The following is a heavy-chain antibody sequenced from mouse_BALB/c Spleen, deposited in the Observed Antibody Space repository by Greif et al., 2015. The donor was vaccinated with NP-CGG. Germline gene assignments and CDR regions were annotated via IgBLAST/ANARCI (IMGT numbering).Heavy chain of an antibody. D-gene: IGHD4-1*02. CDR2: IYPGDGDT. CDR3: ARINWSYAMDY. J-gene: IGHJ4*01. V-gene: IGHV1-82*01. CDR1: GYAFSSSW. Sequence: VQLQQSGPELVKPGASVKISCKASGYAFSSSWMNWVKQRPGQGLEWIGRIYPGDGDTNYNGKFKGKATLTADKSSSTAYMQLSSLTSVDSAVYFCARINWSYAMDYWGQGTSVTVSS.